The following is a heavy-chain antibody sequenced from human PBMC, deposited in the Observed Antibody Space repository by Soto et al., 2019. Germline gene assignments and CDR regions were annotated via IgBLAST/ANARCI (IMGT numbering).Heavy chain of an antibody. CDR1: GYTFTSYG. CDR2: ISAHYGKT. Sequence: QVQLVKSGAGVKKPGASVKVSYKASGYTFTSYGISWVRQGPGQGLEWMGWISAHYGKTKYAQKVQGTVTMTTDTSTRTDYMEPRRLSSDDTAVYYCARDPEICDYRGQGSLGTIS. J-gene: IGHJ4*02. V-gene: IGHV1-18*01. CDR3: ARDPEICDY.